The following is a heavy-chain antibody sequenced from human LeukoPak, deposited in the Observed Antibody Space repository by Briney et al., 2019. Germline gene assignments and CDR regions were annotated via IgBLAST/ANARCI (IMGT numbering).Heavy chain of an antibody. D-gene: IGHD3-10*01. CDR3: AAFFGSGTCFIDY. J-gene: IGHJ4*02. V-gene: IGHV3-23*01. CDR2: ISGSAETT. CDR1: GFTFSNYV. Sequence: GGSLRLSCAASGFTFSNYVMTWVRQAPGKGLEWVSTISGSAETTYYADSVKGRFTISRDNSKNTLYLQMNSLKAEDTAVYYCAAFFGSGTCFIDYWGQGTLVSVSS.